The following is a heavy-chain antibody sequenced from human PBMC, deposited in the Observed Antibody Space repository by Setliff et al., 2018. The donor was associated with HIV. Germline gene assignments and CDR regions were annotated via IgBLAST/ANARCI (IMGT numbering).Heavy chain of an antibody. CDR3: AKGDSSGWYTDAFDI. CDR1: GGSISNHY. Sequence: PSETLSLTCTVSGGSISNHYWGWIRQPPGKGLEFIGNIHYSGSTDYNPSIKSRVTMSVDMSKNQLSLKVTSVTAADTAVYYCAKGDSSGWYTDAFDIWGQGTMVTVSS. D-gene: IGHD6-19*01. CDR2: IHYSGST. V-gene: IGHV4-59*11. J-gene: IGHJ3*02.